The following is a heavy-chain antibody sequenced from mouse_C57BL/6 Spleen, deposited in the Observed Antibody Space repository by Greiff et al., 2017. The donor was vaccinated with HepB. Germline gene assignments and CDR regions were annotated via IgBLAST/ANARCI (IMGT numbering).Heavy chain of an antibody. CDR3: ARHRITTSGYYFDY. CDR2: ISSGGSYT. Sequence: DVHLVESGGDLVKPGGSLKLSCAASGFTFSSYGMSWVRQTPDKRLEWVATISSGGSYTYYPDSVKGRFTISRDNAKNTLYLQMSSLKSEDTAMYYCARHRITTSGYYFDYWGQGTTLTVSS. J-gene: IGHJ2*01. V-gene: IGHV5-6*01. D-gene: IGHD2-4*01. CDR1: GFTFSSYG.